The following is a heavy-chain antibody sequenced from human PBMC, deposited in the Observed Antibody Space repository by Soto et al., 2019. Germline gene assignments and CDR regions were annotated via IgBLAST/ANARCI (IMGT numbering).Heavy chain of an antibody. CDR1: GFTFSSYS. CDR2: ISSSSSTI. CDR3: VHYDFWSGYPPGMDV. J-gene: IGHJ6*02. Sequence: GGSLRLSCAASGFTFSSYSMNWVRQAPGKGLEWVSYISSSSSTIYYADSVKGRFTISRDNAKNSLYLQMNSLRDEDTAVYYCVHYDFWSGYPPGMDVWGQGTTVTVSS. V-gene: IGHV3-48*02. D-gene: IGHD3-3*01.